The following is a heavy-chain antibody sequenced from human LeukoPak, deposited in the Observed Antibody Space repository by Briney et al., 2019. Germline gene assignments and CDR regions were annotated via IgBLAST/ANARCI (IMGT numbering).Heavy chain of an antibody. CDR2: ISSSGSTI. J-gene: IGHJ6*04. CDR1: GFTFSSYE. V-gene: IGHV3-48*03. D-gene: IGHD3-10*02. CDR3: AELSITMIGGV. Sequence: GGSLRLSCAASGFTFSSYEMDWVRQAPGKGLEWVSYISSSGSTIYYADSVKGRFTISRDNAKNSLYLQMNSLRAEDTAVYYCAELSITMIGGVWGKGTTVTISS.